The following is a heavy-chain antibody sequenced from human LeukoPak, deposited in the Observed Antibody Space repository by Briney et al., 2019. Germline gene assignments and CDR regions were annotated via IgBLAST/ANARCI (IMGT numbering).Heavy chain of an antibody. CDR2: FDPEDGET. V-gene: IGHV1-24*01. CDR1: GYTLTELS. D-gene: IGHD3-3*01. CDR3: ATTLPGALRSLEWLPYNWFDP. Sequence: ASVKVSCKVSGYTLTELSMHWVRQAPGKGLEWMGGFDPEDGETIYAQKFQGRVTMTEDTSTDTAYMELSSLRSEDTAVYYCATTLPGALRSLEWLPYNWFDPWGQGTLVTVSS. J-gene: IGHJ5*02.